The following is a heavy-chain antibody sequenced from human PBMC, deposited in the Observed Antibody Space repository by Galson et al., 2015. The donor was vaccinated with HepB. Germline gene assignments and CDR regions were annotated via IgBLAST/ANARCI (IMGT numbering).Heavy chain of an antibody. CDR3: ARVHGDRGIHKMHYYYYGMDV. CDR1: GFTFSRYW. CDR2: IKQDGSEK. Sequence: SLRLSCAASGFTFSRYWMSWVRQAPGKGLEWVANIKQDGSEKYYVDSVKGRFTISRDNAKNSLYLQMNSLRAEDTAVYYCARVHGDRGIHKMHYYYYGMDVWGQGTTVTVSS. J-gene: IGHJ6*02. D-gene: IGHD7-27*01. V-gene: IGHV3-7*03.